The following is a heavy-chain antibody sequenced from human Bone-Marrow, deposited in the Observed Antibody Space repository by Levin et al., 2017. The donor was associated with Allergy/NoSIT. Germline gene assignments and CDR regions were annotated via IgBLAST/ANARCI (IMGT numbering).Heavy chain of an antibody. CDR1: GFNFGDYA. CDR3: SRDFGYYYYHGMDV. CDR2: IKSNAYGATT. J-gene: IGHJ6*02. V-gene: IGHV3-49*03. Sequence: QTGGSLRLSCIASGFNFGDYAMSWFRQAPGKGLEWVGLIKSNAYGATTDYAASVKGRFTFSRDDSKSIAYLEMNSLKTEDTAVYYCSRDFGYYYYHGMDVWGQGTTVTVSS. D-gene: IGHD2-15*01.